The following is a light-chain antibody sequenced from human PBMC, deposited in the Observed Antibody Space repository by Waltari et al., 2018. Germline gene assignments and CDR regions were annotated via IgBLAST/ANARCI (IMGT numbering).Light chain of an antibody. CDR3: CSYAGSYTVV. V-gene: IGLV2-11*01. CDR1: SSDVGGYNY. J-gene: IGLJ2*01. CDR2: DVS. Sequence: QSALTQSRSVSGSPGQSVTISCPGTSSDVGGYNYVSWYQQHPGKAPKLMIYDVSKRPSGVPDRFSGSKSGNTASLTISGLQAEDEADYYCCSYAGSYTVVFGGGTKLTVL.